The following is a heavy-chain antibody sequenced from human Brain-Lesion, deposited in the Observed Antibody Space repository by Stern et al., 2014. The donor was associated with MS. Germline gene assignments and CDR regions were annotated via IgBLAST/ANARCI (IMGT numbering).Heavy chain of an antibody. J-gene: IGHJ4*02. CDR2: INPKSGGT. CDR1: GYTFTGYY. Sequence: QLVQSGAEVKKPGASVKVSCKASGYTFTGYYMHWVRQAPGQGLEWMGWINPKSGGTNYAQKFQGWVTMPRDTSINTAYMELSRLRSDDTAVYYCATYYYDSTGYNDFWGQGTLVTVSS. D-gene: IGHD3-22*01. V-gene: IGHV1-2*04. CDR3: ATYYYDSTGYNDF.